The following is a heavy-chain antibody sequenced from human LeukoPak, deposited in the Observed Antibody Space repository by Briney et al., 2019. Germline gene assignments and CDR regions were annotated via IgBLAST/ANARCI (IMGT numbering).Heavy chain of an antibody. J-gene: IGHJ4*02. CDR3: ARDPPYDYYDSSGYSN. Sequence: SETLSLTCTVSGGSISSSSYYWGWIRQPPGKGLEWIGSIYYSGSTYYNPSLKSRVTISVDTSKNQFSLKLSSVTAADTAVYYCARDPPYDYYDSSGYSNWGQGTLVTVSS. V-gene: IGHV4-39*07. D-gene: IGHD3-22*01. CDR2: IYYSGST. CDR1: GGSISSSSYY.